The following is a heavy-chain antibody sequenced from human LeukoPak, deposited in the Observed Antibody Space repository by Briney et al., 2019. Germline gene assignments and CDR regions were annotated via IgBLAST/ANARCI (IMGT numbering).Heavy chain of an antibody. CDR3: ARYCSGGSCYVNWFDP. J-gene: IGHJ5*02. Sequence: AGPLRLSSAASGFTFSDYYMSWIRQAPRKRLEWVSYISSSSSYTNYADSVKGRFTISRDNAKNSLYLQMNSLRAEDTAVYYCARYCSGGSCYVNWFDPWGQGTLATVSS. D-gene: IGHD2-15*01. CDR2: ISSSSSYT. CDR1: GFTFSDYY. V-gene: IGHV3-11*06.